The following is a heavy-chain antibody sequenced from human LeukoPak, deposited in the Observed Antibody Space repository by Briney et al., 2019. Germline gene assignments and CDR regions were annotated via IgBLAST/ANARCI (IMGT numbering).Heavy chain of an antibody. CDR1: GFASRSYE. V-gene: IGHV3-48*03. J-gene: IGHJ2*01. CDR3: ARDYGDYWWYFDL. Sequence: PGGSLRLSCAASGFASRSYEMNWVRQAPGQGLEWVSYISGSGSTIYYADSVQGRFTISRDNAKNSLYLQMNSLRAEDTAVYYCARDYGDYWWYFDLWGRGTLVTVSS. CDR2: ISGSGSTI. D-gene: IGHD4-17*01.